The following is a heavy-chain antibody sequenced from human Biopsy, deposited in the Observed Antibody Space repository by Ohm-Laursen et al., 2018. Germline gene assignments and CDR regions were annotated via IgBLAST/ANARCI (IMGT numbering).Heavy chain of an antibody. V-gene: IGHV4-59*11. Sequence: SETLSLTCTVSGGSFTGHYWSWIRQPPGKGLEWIGHISYTGYTSYKSSLKSRVTISLDTSRKHFSLRLTSLAAADTAVYYCARGSNEYGGLYFPHWGQGTLVTVPS. J-gene: IGHJ1*01. D-gene: IGHD4-23*01. CDR3: ARGSNEYGGLYFPH. CDR2: ISYTGYT. CDR1: GGSFTGHY.